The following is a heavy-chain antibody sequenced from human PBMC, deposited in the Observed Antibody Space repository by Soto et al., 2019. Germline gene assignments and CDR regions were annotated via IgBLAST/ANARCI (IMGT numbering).Heavy chain of an antibody. J-gene: IGHJ3*02. CDR1: GYTFISYY. V-gene: IGHV1-46*01. CDR2: INPRGGST. D-gene: IGHD1-1*01. CDR3: AILTGTGSEGDAFDI. Sequence: ASVKVSCKASGYTFISYYIHWLRQAPGQGLEWMGIINPRGGSTSYAQKFQGRVTMTRDTSTSTVYMELSGLRSEDTAVYYCAILTGTGSEGDAFDIWGQGTMVTVSS.